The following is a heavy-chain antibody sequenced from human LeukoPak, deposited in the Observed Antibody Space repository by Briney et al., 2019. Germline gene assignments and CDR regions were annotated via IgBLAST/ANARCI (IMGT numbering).Heavy chain of an antibody. J-gene: IGHJ4*02. Sequence: PGGSLRLSCAASGFTFSSYSMNWVRQAPGKGLEWVSSISSSSSYIYYADSVKGRFTISRDNAKNSLYLQMNSLRAEDTAVYYCARDGFGIRGPLPYWGQGTLVTVSS. CDR3: ARDGFGIRGPLPY. CDR1: GFTFSSYS. V-gene: IGHV3-21*01. D-gene: IGHD3-16*01. CDR2: ISSSSSYI.